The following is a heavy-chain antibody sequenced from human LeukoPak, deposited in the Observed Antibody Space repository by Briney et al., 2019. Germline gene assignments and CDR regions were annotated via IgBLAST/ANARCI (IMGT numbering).Heavy chain of an antibody. CDR3: ARDAPAGPYYYYYYGMDV. CDR1: GFTFSDYY. D-gene: IGHD6-19*01. Sequence: GGSLRLSCAASGFTFSDYYMSWIRQAPGKGLEWVSYISSSGSTIYYADSVKGRFTISRDNAKNSLYLQMNSLRAEDTAVYYCARDAPAGPYYYYYYGMDVWGQGTTVTVSS. CDR2: ISSSGSTI. J-gene: IGHJ6*02. V-gene: IGHV3-11*01.